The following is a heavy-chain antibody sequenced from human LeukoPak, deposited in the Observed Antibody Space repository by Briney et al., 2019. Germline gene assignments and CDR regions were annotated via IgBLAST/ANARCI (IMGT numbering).Heavy chain of an antibody. V-gene: IGHV1-58*01. Sequence: TSVKVSCKASGFTFTSSAVQWVRQARGHRLEWIGWIVVGSGNTNYAQKFQERVTITRDMSTSTAYMELSSLRSEDTAVYYCAAMGSSSWYVPEAWGQGTLVTVSS. CDR3: AAMGSSSWYVPEA. CDR1: GFTFTSSA. D-gene: IGHD6-13*01. CDR2: IVVGSGNT. J-gene: IGHJ5*02.